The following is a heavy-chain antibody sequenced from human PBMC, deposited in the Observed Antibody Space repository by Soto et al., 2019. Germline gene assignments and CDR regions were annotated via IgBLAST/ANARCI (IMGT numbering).Heavy chain of an antibody. CDR1: GGSISSGGYS. V-gene: IGHV4-30-2*01. CDR2: IYHSGST. J-gene: IGHJ5*02. Sequence: QLQLQESGSGLVKPSQTLSLTCAVSGGSISSGGYSWSWIRQPPGKGLEWIGYIYHSGSTYYNPSLKSRVTISVDRSKNQFSLKLSSVTAADTAVYYCARDNRCCSGGSCPQRHNWFDPWGQGTLVTVSS. D-gene: IGHD2-15*01. CDR3: ARDNRCCSGGSCPQRHNWFDP.